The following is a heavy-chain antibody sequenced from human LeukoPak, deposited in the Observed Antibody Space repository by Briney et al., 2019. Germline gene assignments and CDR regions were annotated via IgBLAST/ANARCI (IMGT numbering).Heavy chain of an antibody. CDR2: IKQDGSEK. CDR1: GFTFSDEY. D-gene: IGHD6-13*01. J-gene: IGHJ4*02. CDR3: ARDAGQQPHDY. V-gene: IGHV3-7*05. Sequence: GGSLRLSCAASGFTFSDEYMSWVRQAPGKGLEWVANIKQDGSEKYYVDSVKGRFTISRDNAKNSLYLQMSSLRAEDTAVYYCARDAGQQPHDYWGQGTLVTVSS.